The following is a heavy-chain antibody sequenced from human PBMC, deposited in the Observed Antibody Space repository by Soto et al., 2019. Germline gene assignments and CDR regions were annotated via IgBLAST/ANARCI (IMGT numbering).Heavy chain of an antibody. CDR2: IKQEGSEK. Sequence: GGSMRLSCAASGLTVGIYWMSWVRQAPGKGLEWVANIKQEGSEKYYVDSVKGRFTVSRDNAKNSLYLQMNGLRAAYTAVYFCTIPEGYSYGFEYWGQGALVTVSS. CDR3: TIPEGYSYGFEY. V-gene: IGHV3-7*01. J-gene: IGHJ4*02. CDR1: GLTVGIYW. D-gene: IGHD5-18*01.